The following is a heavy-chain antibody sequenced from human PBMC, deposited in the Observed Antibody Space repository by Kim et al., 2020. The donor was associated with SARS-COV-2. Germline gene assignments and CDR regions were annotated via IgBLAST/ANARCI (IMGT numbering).Heavy chain of an antibody. Sequence: VKGRFAISRDNAKNSLYLQMNSLRAEDTALYYCAKDMVRGADIYYYGMDVWGQGTTVTVSS. CDR3: AKDMVRGADIYYYGMDV. J-gene: IGHJ6*02. D-gene: IGHD3-10*01. V-gene: IGHV3-9*01.